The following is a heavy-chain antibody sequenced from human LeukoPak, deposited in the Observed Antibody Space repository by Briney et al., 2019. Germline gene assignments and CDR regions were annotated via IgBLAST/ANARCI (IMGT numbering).Heavy chain of an antibody. CDR3: ARVNSGSYWVGAFDI. D-gene: IGHD1-26*01. V-gene: IGHV5-51*03. CDR1: GYIFTSYW. J-gene: IGHJ3*02. Sequence: PGASLQISCKGSGYIFTSYWIGWVRQMPGKGLEWMGIIYPGDSDTRYSPSFQGQVTISADKSISTAYLQWSSLKASDTAMYYCARVNSGSYWVGAFDIWGQGTMVTVSS. CDR2: IYPGDSDT.